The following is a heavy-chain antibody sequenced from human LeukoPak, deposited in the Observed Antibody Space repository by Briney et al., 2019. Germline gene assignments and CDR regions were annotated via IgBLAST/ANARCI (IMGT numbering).Heavy chain of an antibody. Sequence: GESLRLSCAASGFTFTEYGIIWVRQAPGKGLEWVSFISDISDRSSTIHYADSVKGRFTISRDNAERSVYLQMNSLRADDTAGYYCARVRGPTLKTCYMDVWGTGTPVTVSS. V-gene: IGHV3-48*04. D-gene: IGHD3-10*01. CDR1: GFTFTEYG. J-gene: IGHJ6*03. CDR2: ISDRSSTI. CDR3: ARVRGPTLKTCYMDV.